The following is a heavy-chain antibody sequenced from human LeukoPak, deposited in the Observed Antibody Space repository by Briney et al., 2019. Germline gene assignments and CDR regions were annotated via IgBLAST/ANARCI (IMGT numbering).Heavy chain of an antibody. D-gene: IGHD3-9*01. CDR2: IYYSGST. CDR1: GGSISSGGYY. J-gene: IGHJ3*02. V-gene: IGHV4-31*03. CDR3: ASLPFSVGPLRYFDWLLYPNDAFDI. Sequence: PSQTLSLTCTVSGGSISSGGYYWSWIRQHPGRGLEWIGYIYYSGSTYYNPSLKRRVTISVDKSKKQFSLKLSSVTAADTAVYYCASLPFSVGPLRYFDWLLYPNDAFDIWGQGTMVTVSS.